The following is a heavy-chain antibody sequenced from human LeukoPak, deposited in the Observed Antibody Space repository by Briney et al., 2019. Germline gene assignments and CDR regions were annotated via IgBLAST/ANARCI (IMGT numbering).Heavy chain of an antibody. J-gene: IGHJ4*02. V-gene: IGHV4-39*07. CDR2: IYYSGST. D-gene: IGHD3-3*01. Sequence: SSETLSLTCTVSGGSVSRNSHYWGWIRQPPGKGLEWIGSIYYSGSTYYNPSLKSRVTISVDTSKNQFSLKLSSVTAADTAVYYCARGEGTIFGVVTVFDYWGQGTLVTVPS. CDR3: ARGEGTIFGVVTVFDY. CDR1: GGSVSRNSHY.